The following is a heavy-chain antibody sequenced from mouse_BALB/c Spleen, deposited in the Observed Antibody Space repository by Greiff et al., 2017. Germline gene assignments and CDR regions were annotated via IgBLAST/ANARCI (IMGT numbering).Heavy chain of an antibody. Sequence: VKLKESGPGLVAPSQSLSITCTVSGFSLTSYGVHWVRQPPGKGLEWLGVIWAGGSTNYNSALMSRLSISKDNSKSQVFLKMNSLQTDDTAMYYCARVEDYDGDYAMDYWGQGTSVTVSS. J-gene: IGHJ4*01. CDR2: IWAGGST. CDR1: GFSLTSYG. CDR3: ARVEDYDGDYAMDY. V-gene: IGHV2-9*02. D-gene: IGHD2-4*01.